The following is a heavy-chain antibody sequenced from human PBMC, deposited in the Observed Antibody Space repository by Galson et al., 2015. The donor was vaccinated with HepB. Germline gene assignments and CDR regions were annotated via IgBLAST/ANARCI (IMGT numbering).Heavy chain of an antibody. D-gene: IGHD2-21*01. CDR2: IWYDGSNK. CDR3: ARGPLLTSRIADAFDI. Sequence: SLRLSCAASGFTFSSYGMHWVRQAPGKGLEWVAVIWYDGSNKYYADSVKGRFTISRDNSKNTLYLQMNSLRAEDTAVYYCARGPLLTSRIADAFDIWGQGTMVTVSS. V-gene: IGHV3-33*01. CDR1: GFTFSSYG. J-gene: IGHJ3*02.